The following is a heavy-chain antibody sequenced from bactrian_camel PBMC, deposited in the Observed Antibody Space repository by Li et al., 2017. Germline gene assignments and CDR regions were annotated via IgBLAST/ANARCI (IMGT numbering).Heavy chain of an antibody. J-gene: IGHJ4*01. CDR2: IVSGSANT. V-gene: IGHV3S40*01. CDR3: APDPRGSAY. Sequence: VQLVESGGGLVQPGGSVRLSCVASGFTFRSYDMNWVRQAPGKGLEWVSTIVSGSANTAYADSVKGRFTISRDNAKNMLYLQMNNLKSEDTAAYYCAPDPRGSAYWGQGTQVTVS. CDR1: GFTFRSYD.